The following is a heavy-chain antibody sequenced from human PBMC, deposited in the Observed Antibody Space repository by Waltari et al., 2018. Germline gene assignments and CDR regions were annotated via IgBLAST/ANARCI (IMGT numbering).Heavy chain of an antibody. Sequence: QVQLVQSGAEVKRLGSSVKVSCKASGGTFSSYAISWVRQAPGQGLEWMGGIIPIFGTANYAQKCQGRVTITADESTSTAYMELSSLRSEDTAVYYCARGAAAGTLYFDYWGQGTLVTVSS. V-gene: IGHV1-69*13. CDR2: IIPIFGTA. J-gene: IGHJ4*02. CDR1: GGTFSSYA. D-gene: IGHD6-13*01. CDR3: ARGAAAGTLYFDY.